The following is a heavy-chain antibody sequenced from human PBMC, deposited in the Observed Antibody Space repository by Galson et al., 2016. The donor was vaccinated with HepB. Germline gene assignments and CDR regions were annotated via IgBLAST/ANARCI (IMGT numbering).Heavy chain of an antibody. CDR1: GGFITSYS. J-gene: IGHJ6*02. D-gene: IGHD3-3*01. Sequence: SETLSLTCSVSGGFITSYSWYWIRQPPGKGLEWIGNVYYSGNANYNPSLKSRVTLSVDTSKNHLSLKLTSVTAADTAVYYCARGETYYDSWSGYFNGLDVWGQGTTVTVSS. CDR2: VYYSGNA. CDR3: ARGETYYDSWSGYFNGLDV. V-gene: IGHV4-59*01.